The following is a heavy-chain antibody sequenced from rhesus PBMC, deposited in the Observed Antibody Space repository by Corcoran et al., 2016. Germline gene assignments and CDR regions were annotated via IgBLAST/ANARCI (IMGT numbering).Heavy chain of an antibody. CDR1: GGPFSSYW. Sequence: QVQLQESGPGLVKPSETLSLTCAVSGGPFSSYWWSWIRQPPGKGLEWIGRISWRGGSTDYTPSLKSRVTISTDTSKNQFSLKLSSVTAADTAVYYCARDRSNFFWGFDYWGQGVLVTVSS. D-gene: IGHD4-23*01. CDR2: ISWRGGST. J-gene: IGHJ4*01. V-gene: IGHV4-160*01. CDR3: ARDRSNFFWGFDY.